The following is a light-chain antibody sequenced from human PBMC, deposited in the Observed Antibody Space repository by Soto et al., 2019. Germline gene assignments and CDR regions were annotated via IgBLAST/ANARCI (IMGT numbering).Light chain of an antibody. J-gene: IGKJ4*01. CDR3: QQHNDWPLT. CDR1: QSVRSN. CDR2: GAS. Sequence: EIVMTQSPATLSVSPGEGATLSCRASQSVRSNLAWYQQKPGQAPRLLIYGASTRATGVPARFSGSGSGTEFTLTISILQSEDFAVYFCQQHNDWPLTFGGGTKVEIK. V-gene: IGKV3-15*01.